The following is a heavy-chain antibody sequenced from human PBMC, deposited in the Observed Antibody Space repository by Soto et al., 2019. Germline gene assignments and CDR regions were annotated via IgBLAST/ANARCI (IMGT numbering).Heavy chain of an antibody. CDR2: ISGSGSTI. Sequence: PGGSLRLSCAASGFTFSSYAVSWVRQAPGKAPEWISSISGSGSTIYYADSVKGRFTISRDNSKNTLYLQMSSLRAEDTAVYYCAKVFYYYDSSGYYYFDYWGQGTLVTVSS. CDR1: GFTFSSYA. CDR3: AKVFYYYDSSGYYYFDY. D-gene: IGHD3-22*01. J-gene: IGHJ4*02. V-gene: IGHV3-23*01.